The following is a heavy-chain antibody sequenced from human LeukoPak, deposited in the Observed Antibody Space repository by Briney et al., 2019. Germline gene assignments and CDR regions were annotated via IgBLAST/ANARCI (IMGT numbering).Heavy chain of an antibody. Sequence: GESLKISGKASGYSFTSYSIGWVRQIPGKGLEWMGIIYAGDSDTRYSPSFQGQVTISADKSISTDYLQWSSLKASDNAMYYCARRGLGDAFDIWGQGTMVIVS. CDR3: ARRGLGDAFDI. J-gene: IGHJ3*02. D-gene: IGHD3-10*01. CDR2: IYAGDSDT. CDR1: GYSFTSYS. V-gene: IGHV5-51*01.